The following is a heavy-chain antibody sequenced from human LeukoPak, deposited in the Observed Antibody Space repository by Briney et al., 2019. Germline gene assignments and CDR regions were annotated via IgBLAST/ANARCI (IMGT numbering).Heavy chain of an antibody. V-gene: IGHV4-38-2*02. D-gene: IGHD1-26*01. J-gene: IGHJ4*02. CDR3: ARSSQWELLPSYFDY. CDR2: IYHSGST. Sequence: SETLSLTCTVSGYSISSGYYWGWIRQPPGKGLEWIGSIYHSGSTYYNPSLKSRVTISVDTSKNQFSLKLSSVTAADTAVYYCARSSQWELLPSYFDYWGQGTPVTVSS. CDR1: GYSISSGYY.